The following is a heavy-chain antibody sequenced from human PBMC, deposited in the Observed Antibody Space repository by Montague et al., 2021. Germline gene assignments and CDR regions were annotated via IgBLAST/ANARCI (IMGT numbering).Heavy chain of an antibody. J-gene: IGHJ6*02. Sequence: SETLSLTCTVSGGSISSSTHYWGWIRQTPGKGLDWIGSIFRNGDSFYNPSLKSPVIISVDTSGNQFPLKLSSVTAADTAVYYGVVTPSLYYHGMDVWGQGTTVTVSS. CDR3: VVTPSLYYHGMDV. V-gene: IGHV4-39*01. D-gene: IGHD4-23*01. CDR2: IFRNGDS. CDR1: GGSISSSTHY.